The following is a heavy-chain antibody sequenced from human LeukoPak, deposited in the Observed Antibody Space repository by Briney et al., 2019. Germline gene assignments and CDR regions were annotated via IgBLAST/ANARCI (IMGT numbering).Heavy chain of an antibody. CDR3: AGERNYYDSSGYESY. CDR2: ISSSGSTI. CDR1: GFTFSSYE. Sequence: GGSLRLSCAASGFTFSSYEMNWVRQAPGKGLEGGSYISSSGSTIYYTDSVKGRFTISRDNAKNSLYLQMNSLRAEDTAVYYCAGERNYYDSSGYESYWGQGTLVTVSS. D-gene: IGHD3-22*01. J-gene: IGHJ4*02. V-gene: IGHV3-48*03.